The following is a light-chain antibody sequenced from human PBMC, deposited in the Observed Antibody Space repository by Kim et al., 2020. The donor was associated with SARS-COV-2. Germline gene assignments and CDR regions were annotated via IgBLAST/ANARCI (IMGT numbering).Light chain of an antibody. CDR2: GAS. J-gene: IGKJ4*01. CDR3: QQYGSSPLT. V-gene: IGKV3-20*01. CDR1: QSVSSSY. Sequence: STGERATRSCRASQSVSSSYLAWYQQKPGQAPRLLIYGASSRATGIPDRFSGSGSGTDFTLTISRLEPEDFAVYYCQQYGSSPLTFGGGTKVDIK.